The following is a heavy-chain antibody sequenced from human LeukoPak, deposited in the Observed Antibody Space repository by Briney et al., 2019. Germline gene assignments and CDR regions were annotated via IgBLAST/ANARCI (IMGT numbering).Heavy chain of an antibody. J-gene: IGHJ3*02. CDR1: GGSFSGYY. CDR2: INHSGST. Sequence: SETLSLTCAVYGGSFSGYYWSWIRQPPGKGLEWIGEINHSGSTNYNPSLKSRVTISVDTSKNQFSLKLSSVTAADTAVYYCARGTTQRYCSSTSCYYAFDIWGQGTMVPVSS. V-gene: IGHV4-34*01. D-gene: IGHD2-2*01. CDR3: ARGTTQRYCSSTSCYYAFDI.